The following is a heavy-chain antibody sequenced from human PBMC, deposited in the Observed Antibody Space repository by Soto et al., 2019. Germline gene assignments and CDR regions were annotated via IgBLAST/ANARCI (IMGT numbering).Heavy chain of an antibody. J-gene: IGHJ3*02. CDR1: GFTFSNYY. CDR3: ARCLLGVGDPFDI. CDR2: ISDSGSVT. Sequence: QVQLVDSGGGLVKPGGSLRLSCAASGFTFSNYYMTWIRQAPGKGLECISYISDSGSVTYYADSVQGRFSISRDNAKNSLFLEMNGLRVDDTAVYYCARCLLGVGDPFDIWGQGTMVTVSS. D-gene: IGHD2-15*01. V-gene: IGHV3-11*01.